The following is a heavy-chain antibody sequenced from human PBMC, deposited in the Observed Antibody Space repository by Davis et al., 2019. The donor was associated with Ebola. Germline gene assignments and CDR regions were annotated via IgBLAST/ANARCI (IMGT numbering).Heavy chain of an antibody. V-gene: IGHV4-39*01. CDR2: IYYSGST. CDR1: GGSISSSSYY. CDR3: ARVRRGYCSGGSCYGTYYYYGMDV. D-gene: IGHD2-15*01. J-gene: IGHJ6*02. Sequence: SETLSLTCTVSGGSISSSSYYWGWIRQPPGKGLEWIGSIYYSGSTYYNPSLKSRVTISVDTSKNQFSLKLSSVTAADTAVYYCARVRRGYCSGGSCYGTYYYYGMDVWGQGTTVTVSS.